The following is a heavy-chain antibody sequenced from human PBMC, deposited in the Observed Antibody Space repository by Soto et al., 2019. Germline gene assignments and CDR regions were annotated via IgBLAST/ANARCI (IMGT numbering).Heavy chain of an antibody. J-gene: IGHJ4*02. CDR3: ARDPTGYCSGGSCYYFDY. V-gene: IGHV3-33*01. D-gene: IGHD2-15*01. CDR2: IWYDGSNK. Sequence: QVQLVESGGGVVQPGRCLRLSCAASGFTFSSYGMHWVRQAPGKGLEWVAVIWYDGSNKYYADSVKGRFTISRDNSKNTLYLQMNSLRAEDTAVYYCARDPTGYCSGGSCYYFDYWGQGTLVTVSS. CDR1: GFTFSSYG.